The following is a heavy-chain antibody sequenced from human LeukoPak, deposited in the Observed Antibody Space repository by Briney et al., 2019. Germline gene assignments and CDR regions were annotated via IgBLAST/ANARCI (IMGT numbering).Heavy chain of an antibody. J-gene: IGHJ4*02. CDR2: IIPIFGTA. V-gene: IGHV1-69*01. CDR3: ARQERLAYYFDY. CDR1: GGTFSSYA. Sequence: GSSVKVSCKASGGTFSSYAISWVRQAPGQGLEWMGVIIPIFGTANYAQKFQGRVTITADESTSTAYMELSSLRSEDTAVYYCARQERLAYYFDYWGQGTLVTVSS.